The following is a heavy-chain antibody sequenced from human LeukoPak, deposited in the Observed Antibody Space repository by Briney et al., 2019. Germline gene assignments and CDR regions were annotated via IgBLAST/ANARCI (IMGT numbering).Heavy chain of an antibody. V-gene: IGHV3-11*01. Sequence: GGSLRLSCAASGFTFSDYNMRWIRQAPGKGLEWVSSISRSGSTKYYADSVKGRFTISRDNGKNSLYLQMNSLRTEDTALYFCGKGSGSYRLVDYWGQGTLVTVSS. CDR1: GFTFSDYN. CDR2: ISRSGSTK. CDR3: GKGSGSYRLVDY. D-gene: IGHD1-26*01. J-gene: IGHJ4*02.